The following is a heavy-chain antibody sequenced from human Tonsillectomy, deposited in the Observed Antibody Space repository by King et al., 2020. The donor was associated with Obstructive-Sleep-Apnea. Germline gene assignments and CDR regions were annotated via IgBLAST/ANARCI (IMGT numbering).Heavy chain of an antibody. CDR2: IYSGGAT. Sequence: VQLVESGGGLVQPGGSLRLSCVASGLTVSNNYMSWVRQAPGKGLEWVSVIYSGGATYYADSVRGRFTISRHSSKHTLYLQMNSLRVEDTAVYYCARDHPNTSSSSWYRGDAFDIWGQGTMVTVSS. D-gene: IGHD6-13*01. V-gene: IGHV3-53*04. J-gene: IGHJ3*02. CDR3: ARDHPNTSSSSWYRGDAFDI. CDR1: GLTVSNNY.